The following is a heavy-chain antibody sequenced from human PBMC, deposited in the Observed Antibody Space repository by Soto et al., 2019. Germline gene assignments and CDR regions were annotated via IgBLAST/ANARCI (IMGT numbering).Heavy chain of an antibody. CDR3: GQGASTAHQPLDS. V-gene: IGHV3-30*03. CDR2: ISGDGNDK. CDR1: GFIFRNFG. Sequence: QVQLVESGGGVVQPGRSLRLSCAASGFIFRNFGMHWVRRAPGKGLEWVATISGDGNDKYYPDSMKGRFTISRDNFNNTLYLQLNSLRPEDTAVYPCGQGASTAHQPLDSWGQGVLVTVSS. J-gene: IGHJ4*02. D-gene: IGHD1-26*01.